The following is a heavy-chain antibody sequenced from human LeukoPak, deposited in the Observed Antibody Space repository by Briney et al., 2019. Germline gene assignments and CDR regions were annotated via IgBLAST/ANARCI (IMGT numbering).Heavy chain of an antibody. V-gene: IGHV4-59*11. Sequence: SETLSLTCSVSGGSISSHYWSWIRQPPGKGLEWIGYIYYSGSTKYNPSLKSRVTISVDTSKNQFSLKLSSVTAADTAVYYCARELTYADYWGQGTLVTVSS. CDR1: GGSISSHY. CDR2: IYYSGST. CDR3: ARELTYADY. J-gene: IGHJ4*02. D-gene: IGHD4/OR15-4a*01.